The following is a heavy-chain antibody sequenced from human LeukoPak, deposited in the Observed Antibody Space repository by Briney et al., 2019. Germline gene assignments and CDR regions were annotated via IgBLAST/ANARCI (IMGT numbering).Heavy chain of an antibody. J-gene: IGHJ4*02. CDR2: ISTYNGNT. V-gene: IGHV1-18*01. CDR1: GYTFTSYG. CDR3: ARDLPYSSSWESIDY. Sequence: GPVKVSCKASGYTFTSYGIIWVRQAPGQGLEWMGWISTYNGNTNYAQKIQGRVTMTTDTSTSTAYMELRSLRSDDTAVYYCARDLPYSSSWESIDYWGQGTLVTVSS. D-gene: IGHD6-13*01.